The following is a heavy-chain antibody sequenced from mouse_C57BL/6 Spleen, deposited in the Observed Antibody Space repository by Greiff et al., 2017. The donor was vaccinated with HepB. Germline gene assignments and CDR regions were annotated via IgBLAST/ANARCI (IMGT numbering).Heavy chain of an antibody. Sequence: EVQVVESGGGLVKPGGSLKLSCAASGFTFSSYAMSWVRQTPEKRLEWVATISDGGSYTYYPDNVKGRFTISRDNAKNNLYLQMSHLKSEGTAMYYCASDYYGSSYYAMDYWGQGTSVTVSS. D-gene: IGHD1-1*01. CDR2: ISDGGSYT. J-gene: IGHJ4*01. V-gene: IGHV5-4*01. CDR1: GFTFSSYA. CDR3: ASDYYGSSYYAMDY.